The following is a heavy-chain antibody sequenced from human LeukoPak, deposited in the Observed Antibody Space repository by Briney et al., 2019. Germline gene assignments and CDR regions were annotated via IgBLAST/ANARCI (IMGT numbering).Heavy chain of an antibody. D-gene: IGHD5-18*01. J-gene: IGHJ5*02. Sequence: GGSLRLSCAASGFTFSTFAMLWVRQPRGRGVEGVSSIFTSGGEIHYADSVRGRFTISRDNSKNTLSLQMNSLRAEDTAIYYCVTYRQVMLPFEAWGQGTLVTVSS. CDR1: GFTFSTFA. CDR2: IFTSGGEI. CDR3: VTYRQVMLPFEA. V-gene: IGHV3-23*01.